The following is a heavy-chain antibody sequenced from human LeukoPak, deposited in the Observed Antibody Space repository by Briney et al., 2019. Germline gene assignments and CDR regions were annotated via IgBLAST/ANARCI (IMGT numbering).Heavy chain of an antibody. Sequence: AGGSLRLSCAASGFTFSSYAMHWVRQAPGKGLEWVAVISYDGSNKYYADSVKGRFTISRDNSKNTLYLQMNSLRAEDTAVYYCARDLLPTIFGVVTQDYWGQGTLVTVSS. CDR1: GFTFSSYA. D-gene: IGHD3-3*01. CDR2: ISYDGSNK. V-gene: IGHV3-30*04. CDR3: ARDLLPTIFGVVTQDY. J-gene: IGHJ4*02.